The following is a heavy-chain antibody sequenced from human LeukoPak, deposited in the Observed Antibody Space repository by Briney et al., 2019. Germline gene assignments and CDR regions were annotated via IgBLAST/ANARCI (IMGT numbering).Heavy chain of an antibody. Sequence: SETLSLTCAVYGGSFSGYYWSWIRQPPGKGLEWIGEISHSGSTNYNPSLKSRVTISVDTSKNQFSLKLSSVTAADTAVYYCARAIRDIVVVPVTRGNAFDIWGQGTMVTVSS. CDR1: GGSFSGYY. J-gene: IGHJ3*02. D-gene: IGHD2-2*01. CDR2: ISHSGST. V-gene: IGHV4-34*01. CDR3: ARAIRDIVVVPVTRGNAFDI.